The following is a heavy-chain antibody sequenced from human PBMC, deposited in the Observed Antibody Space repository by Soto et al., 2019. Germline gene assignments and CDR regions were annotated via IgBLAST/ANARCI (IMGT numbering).Heavy chain of an antibody. Sequence: QVQLVESGGGVVQPGTSLRLSCAASGFSFSSYAMHWVRQAPGKGLEWVAALWYDGSNQNYAESVKGRFTISRDNSKSTVYLQMNSLKAEDTAVYYCARYINDFWSGYLYWGQGTLVTVSS. D-gene: IGHD3-3*01. CDR3: ARYINDFWSGYLY. J-gene: IGHJ4*02. V-gene: IGHV3-33*01. CDR2: LWYDGSNQ. CDR1: GFSFSSYA.